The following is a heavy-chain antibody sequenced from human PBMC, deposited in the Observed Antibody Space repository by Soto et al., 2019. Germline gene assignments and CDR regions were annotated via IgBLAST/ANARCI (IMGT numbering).Heavy chain of an antibody. Sequence: EVQLVESGGGLVQPGGSLRLSCAASGFTVSTKYMSWVRQAPGKGLEWVSVIYSGGSTFYADSVRGRFTISRDNSKNTMNLQMNSLRAEDTAVYYCARDPWAADYLGQGTLVTVSS. V-gene: IGHV3-66*01. CDR1: GFTVSTKY. J-gene: IGHJ4*02. D-gene: IGHD3-16*01. CDR3: ARDPWAADY. CDR2: IYSGGST.